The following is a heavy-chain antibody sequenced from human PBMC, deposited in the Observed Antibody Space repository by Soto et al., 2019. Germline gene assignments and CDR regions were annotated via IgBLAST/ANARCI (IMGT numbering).Heavy chain of an antibody. Sequence: SETLSLTCTISGGSISRDYWSWIRQPPGKGLEWIGYIFYNGNTNYNPSLKSRVAMSVDTSKNQFSLNLTSVTAADTAVYYCARVVIPAFEMWGQGKLVTVSS. V-gene: IGHV4-59*01. J-gene: IGHJ1*01. CDR1: GGSISRDY. CDR3: ARVVIPAFEM. D-gene: IGHD2-21*01. CDR2: IFYNGNT.